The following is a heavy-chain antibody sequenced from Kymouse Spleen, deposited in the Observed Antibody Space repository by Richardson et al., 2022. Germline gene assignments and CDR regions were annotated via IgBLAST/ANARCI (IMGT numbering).Heavy chain of an antibody. Sequence: QVQLQESGPGLVKPSETLSLTCTVSGGSISSYYWSWIRQPPGKGLEWIGYIYYSGSTNYNPSLKSRVTISVDTSKNQFSLKLSSVTAADTAVYYCARGITMVRGVRFDPWGQGTLVTVSS. CDR2: IYYSGST. CDR3: ARGITMVRGVRFDP. V-gene: IGHV4-59*01. D-gene: IGHD3-10*01. CDR1: GGSISSYY. J-gene: IGHJ5*02.